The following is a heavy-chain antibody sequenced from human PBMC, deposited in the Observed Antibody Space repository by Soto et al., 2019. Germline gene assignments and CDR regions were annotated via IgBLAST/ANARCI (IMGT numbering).Heavy chain of an antibody. D-gene: IGHD1-26*01. J-gene: IGHJ4*02. CDR1: GFTFRNYW. Sequence: SLRLSCAASGFTFRNYWMHWVRQAPGKGLVWVPRISDYGRINYADSVRGRFTISRDNAKNTVYLHLNTLTDEDTAVYYCARGGAMGVDHWGQGTLVTVSS. V-gene: IGHV3-74*01. CDR2: ISDYGRI. CDR3: ARGGAMGVDH.